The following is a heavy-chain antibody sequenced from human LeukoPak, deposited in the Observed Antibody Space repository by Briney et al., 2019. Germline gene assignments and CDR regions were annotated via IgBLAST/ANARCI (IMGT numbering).Heavy chain of an antibody. V-gene: IGHV3-21*01. D-gene: IGHD3-16*01. Sequence: GGSLRLSCAASGFTFSSYSMNWDRQAPGKVLEWVSSISSSSSYIYYADSVKGRFTISRDNAKNSLYLQMNSLRAEDTAVYYCARDPFYEGNWFDPWGQGTLVTVSS. J-gene: IGHJ5*02. CDR2: ISSSSSYI. CDR1: GFTFSSYS. CDR3: ARDPFYEGNWFDP.